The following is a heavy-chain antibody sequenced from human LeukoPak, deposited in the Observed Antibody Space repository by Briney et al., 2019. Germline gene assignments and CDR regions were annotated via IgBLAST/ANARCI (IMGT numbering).Heavy chain of an antibody. CDR2: IYSGGST. CDR3: AKETPHVDTADY. CDR1: AVSIIGDY. V-gene: IGHV3-53*01. Sequence: GGALRRLCSASAVSIIGDYVMCGGQAAAGGLEGFSVIYSGGSTYYADSVKGRFTISRDNSKNTLYLQMNSLRAEDTAVYYCAKETPHVDTADYWGQGTLVTVSS. D-gene: IGHD5-18*01. J-gene: IGHJ4*02.